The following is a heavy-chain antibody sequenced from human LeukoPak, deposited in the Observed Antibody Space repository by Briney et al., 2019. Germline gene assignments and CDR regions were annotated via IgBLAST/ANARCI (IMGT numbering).Heavy chain of an antibody. D-gene: IGHD6-13*01. CDR3: ARSPSTAADFSDY. CDR1: GFTFSDYY. CDR2: ISSSGSTI. J-gene: IGHJ4*02. V-gene: IGHV3-11*01. Sequence: PGGSLRLSCAASGFTFSDYYMSWIRQAPGKGLEWVSYISSSGSTIYYADSVKGRSTISRDNAKNSLYLQMNSLRAEDTAVYYCARSPSTAADFSDYWGQGTLVTVSS.